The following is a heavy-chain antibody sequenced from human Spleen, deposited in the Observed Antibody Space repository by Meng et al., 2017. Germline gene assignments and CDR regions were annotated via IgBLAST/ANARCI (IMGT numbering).Heavy chain of an antibody. CDR1: GFTFSSYA. Sequence: GESLKISCAASGFTFSSYAMSWVRQAPGEGLEWVSGISGSGGNSYYADSVKGRFTISRDNSKNTLDLQMNSLRAEDTALYYCAKDSNVLTVGELFDDWGLGILVTVSS. J-gene: IGHJ4*02. D-gene: IGHD2-8*01. V-gene: IGHV3-23*01. CDR2: ISGSGGNS. CDR3: AKDSNVLTVGELFDD.